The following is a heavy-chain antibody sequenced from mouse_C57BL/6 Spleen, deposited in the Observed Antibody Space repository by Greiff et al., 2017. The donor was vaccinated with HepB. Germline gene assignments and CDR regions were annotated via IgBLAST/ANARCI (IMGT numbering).Heavy chain of an antibody. V-gene: IGHV1-64*01. Sequence: QVQLQQPGAELVKPGASVKLSCKASGYTFTSYWMHWVKQRPGQGLEWIGMIHPNSGSTNYNEKFKSKATLTVDKSSSTAYMQLSSLTSEDSAVYYCARSEYYGSSYTYDAMDYWGQGTSVTVSS. CDR3: ARSEYYGSSYTYDAMDY. J-gene: IGHJ4*01. CDR1: GYTFTSYW. CDR2: IHPNSGST. D-gene: IGHD1-1*01.